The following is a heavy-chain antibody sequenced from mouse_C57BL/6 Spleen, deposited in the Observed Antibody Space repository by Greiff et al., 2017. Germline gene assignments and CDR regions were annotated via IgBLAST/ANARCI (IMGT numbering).Heavy chain of an antibody. Sequence: QVQLQQSGAELARPGASVKLSCKASGYTFTSYGISWVKQRTGQGLEWIGEIYPRSGNTYYNEKFNGKATLTADKSSSTAYMELRSLTSEDSAVYFCARVHPRYYFDYWGQGTTLTVSS. J-gene: IGHJ2*01. CDR1: GYTFTSYG. CDR2: IYPRSGNT. CDR3: ARVHPRYYFDY. V-gene: IGHV1-81*01.